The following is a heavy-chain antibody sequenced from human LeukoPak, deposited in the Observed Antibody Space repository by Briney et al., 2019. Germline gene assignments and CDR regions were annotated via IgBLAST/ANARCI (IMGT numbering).Heavy chain of an antibody. V-gene: IGHV4-59*12. D-gene: IGHD3-10*01. CDR1: GGSISSYY. CDR3: AREYVWFGELFPDY. CDR2: IYYSGST. J-gene: IGHJ4*02. Sequence: KSSETLSLTCTVSGGSISSYYWSWIRQPPGKGLEWIGYIYYSGSTNYNPSLKSRVTISVDTSKNQFSLKLSSVTAADTAVYYCAREYVWFGELFPDYWGQGTLVTVSS.